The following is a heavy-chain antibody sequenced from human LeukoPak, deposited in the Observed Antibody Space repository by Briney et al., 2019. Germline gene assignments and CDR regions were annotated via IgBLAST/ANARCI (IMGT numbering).Heavy chain of an antibody. Sequence: TGGSLRLSCAASEFTFDDYGMSWVRQVPGKGLEWVADINWSGVSTTYADSVKGRFTISRDNAKNSLDLQMNSLKAEDTASYYCARRSCSGGNCYGWFDLWGQGTLVTISS. CDR2: INWSGVST. CDR3: ARRSCSGGNCYGWFDL. D-gene: IGHD2-15*01. CDR1: EFTFDDYG. J-gene: IGHJ5*02. V-gene: IGHV3-20*04.